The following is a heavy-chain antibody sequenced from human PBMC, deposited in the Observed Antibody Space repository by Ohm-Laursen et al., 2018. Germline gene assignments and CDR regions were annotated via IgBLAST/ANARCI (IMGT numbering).Heavy chain of an antibody. CDR3: ARTYYDILTGYKGYNWFGP. CDR1: GYTFTSYG. V-gene: IGHV1-18*01. Sequence: ASVKVSCKPSGYTFTSYGISWVRQAPGQGLEWMGWISAYNGNTDYAQKLQGRVTMTTDTSTSTAYMELRSLRSDDTAVYYCARTYYDILTGYKGYNWFGPWGQGAPVTVAS. J-gene: IGHJ5*02. CDR2: ISAYNGNT. D-gene: IGHD3-9*01.